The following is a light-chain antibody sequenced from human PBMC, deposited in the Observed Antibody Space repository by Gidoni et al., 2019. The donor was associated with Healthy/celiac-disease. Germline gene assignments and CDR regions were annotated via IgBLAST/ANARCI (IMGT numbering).Light chain of an antibody. V-gene: IGKV4-1*01. CDR1: QSVLYRSNNKNY. Sequence: DIVMTQSPDSLAVSLGGRATINCKSSQSVLYRSNNKNYLAWYQQKPGQPPKLLIYWASTRESGVPDRFSGSGSGTDFTLTISRLQAEDVAVYYCQQYYETPYTFGQXTKLEIK. J-gene: IGKJ2*01. CDR2: WAS. CDR3: QQYYETPYT.